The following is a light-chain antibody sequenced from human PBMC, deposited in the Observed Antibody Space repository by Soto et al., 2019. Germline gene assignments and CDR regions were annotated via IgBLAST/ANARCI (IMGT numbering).Light chain of an antibody. Sequence: EVVLTQSPATLSLSPGERATLSCRASQSVSNFLAWYQQKPGQAPRLLIYHASNRATGIPARFSGSGSGTDFTLTISSLEPEDFAVYYCQQRSNRRYAFGQGTKLEIK. V-gene: IGKV3-11*01. CDR3: QQRSNRRYA. J-gene: IGKJ2*01. CDR2: HAS. CDR1: QSVSNF.